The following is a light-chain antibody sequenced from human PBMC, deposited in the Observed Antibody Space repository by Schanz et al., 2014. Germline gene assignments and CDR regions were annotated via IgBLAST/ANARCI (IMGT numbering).Light chain of an antibody. J-gene: IGLJ3*02. CDR1: SSDVGTHNR. Sequence: QSALTQPPSVSGSPGQSVTISCTGTSSDVGTHNRVSWYQQPPGTAPKLMIYEVTKRPSGVPDRFSGSKSGNTASLTVSGLQAEDEADYYCCSYADSSTWVFGGGTKLTVL. CDR3: CSYADSSTWV. V-gene: IGLV2-18*02. CDR2: EVT.